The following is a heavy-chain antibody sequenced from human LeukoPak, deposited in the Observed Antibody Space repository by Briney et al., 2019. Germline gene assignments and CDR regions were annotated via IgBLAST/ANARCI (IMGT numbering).Heavy chain of an antibody. Sequence: SETLSLTCTVYGGSISSDYWSWIRQPPGRGLEWIGYISYSGSTYYNPSLKSRVTISVDTSKNQFSLKLSSVTAADTAVYYCARVFTYDSSGPPFDYWGQGTLVTVSS. CDR2: ISYSGST. D-gene: IGHD3-22*01. V-gene: IGHV4-59*08. J-gene: IGHJ4*02. CDR3: ARVFTYDSSGPPFDY. CDR1: GGSISSDY.